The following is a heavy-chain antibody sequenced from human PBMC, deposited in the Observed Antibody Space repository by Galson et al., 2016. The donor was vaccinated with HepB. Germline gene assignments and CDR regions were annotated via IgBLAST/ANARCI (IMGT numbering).Heavy chain of an antibody. CDR3: TMISWSTSSGFGF. CDR1: GFTFSTYY. CDR2: VSGSGDNT. J-gene: IGHJ4*02. D-gene: IGHD3-22*01. V-gene: IGHV3-23*01. Sequence: SLRLSCAASGFTFSTYYMSWVRQAPGKGLEWVSAVSGSGDNTYYADSVKGRFTISRDNSRNTVYVQINSLRAEDTAIYYCTMISWSTSSGFGFWGQGTRVTVSS.